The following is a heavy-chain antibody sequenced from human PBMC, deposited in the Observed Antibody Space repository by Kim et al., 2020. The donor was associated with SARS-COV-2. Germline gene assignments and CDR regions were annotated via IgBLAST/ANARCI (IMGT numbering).Heavy chain of an antibody. Sequence: VKGRFTISRDNSKNTLYLQMNSLRAEDTAVYYCAKVVRFLQDSGYYVDYWGQGTLVTVSS. V-gene: IGHV3-23*01. CDR3: AKVVRFLQDSGYYVDY. D-gene: IGHD3-3*01. J-gene: IGHJ4*02.